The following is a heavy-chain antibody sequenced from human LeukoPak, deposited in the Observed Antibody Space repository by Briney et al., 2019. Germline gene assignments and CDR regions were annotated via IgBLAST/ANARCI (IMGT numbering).Heavy chain of an antibody. D-gene: IGHD3-16*01. CDR3: AKGAYYYYMDV. CDR2: ISSDGGST. CDR1: GFTFSSYS. V-gene: IGHV3-64*02. Sequence: GGSLRLSCAASGFTFSSYSMYWVRQAPGKGLEYVSAISSDGGSTYYADSVKGRFTISRDNSKNTLYLQMCSLRAEDMAVYYCAKGAYYYYMDVWGKGTTVTVSS. J-gene: IGHJ6*03.